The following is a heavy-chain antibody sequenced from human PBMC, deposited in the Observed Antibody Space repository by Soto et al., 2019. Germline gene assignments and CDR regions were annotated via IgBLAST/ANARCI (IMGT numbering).Heavy chain of an antibody. Sequence: QVQLQESGPGLVKPSETLSLTCTVSGGSISSYYWSWIRQPPGKGLEWIGYIYYSGITNYHPSLKSRVTISVATSKNQFSLKLSSVTAADTAAYYCARYKSNYYYGMDVWGQGTTVTVSS. CDR3: ARYKSNYYYGMDV. J-gene: IGHJ6*02. CDR2: IYYSGIT. CDR1: GGSISSYY. D-gene: IGHD1-20*01. V-gene: IGHV4-59*01.